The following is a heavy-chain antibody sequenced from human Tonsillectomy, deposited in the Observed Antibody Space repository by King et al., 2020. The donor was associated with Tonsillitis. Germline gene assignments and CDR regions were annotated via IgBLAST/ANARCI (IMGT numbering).Heavy chain of an antibody. V-gene: IGHV2-5*01. CDR1: GFSLSISGVG. CDR3: AHRRFGTYYFDQSFDP. CDR2: IHWNDEK. Sequence: TLKESGPTLVKPTQTLTLTCTFSGFSLSISGVGVGWIRQPPGKALEWLALIHWNDEKRYSPSLNSRLTITKDTSRNQVVLTMTNMDPVDTATYYCAHRRFGTYYFDQSFDPWGQGTLVTVSS. D-gene: IGHD3-22*01. J-gene: IGHJ5*02.